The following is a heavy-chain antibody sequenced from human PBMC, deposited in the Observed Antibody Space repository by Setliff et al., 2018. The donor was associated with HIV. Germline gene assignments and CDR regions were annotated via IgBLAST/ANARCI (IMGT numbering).Heavy chain of an antibody. CDR1: GFTLSDYE. CDR3: AREEPFWNGYYYTYYFDS. Sequence: GGSLRLSCAASGFTLSDYEMNWVRQAPGKGLEWVSYISSSGGSLYYGASVKGRFSISRDNAKNSLYLQMNSLRVEDTAVYYCAREEPFWNGYYYTYYFDSWGQGTLVTVSS. J-gene: IGHJ4*02. D-gene: IGHD3-3*01. CDR2: ISSSGGSL. V-gene: IGHV3-48*03.